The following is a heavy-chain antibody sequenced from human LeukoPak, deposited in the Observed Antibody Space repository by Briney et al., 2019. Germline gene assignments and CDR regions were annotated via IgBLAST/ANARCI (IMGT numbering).Heavy chain of an antibody. J-gene: IGHJ1*01. CDR2: IYHSGST. D-gene: IGHD3-16*02. Sequence: SETLSLTCAVSGYSISSVYYWGWIRQSPGKGLEWIGSIYHSGSTYYNPSLKSRVTISVDTSKNQFSLKLTSVTAADTAVYYCARQMITFGGVIGYFQHWGQGTLVTVSS. CDR3: ARQMITFGGVIGYFQH. CDR1: GYSISSVYY. V-gene: IGHV4-38-2*01.